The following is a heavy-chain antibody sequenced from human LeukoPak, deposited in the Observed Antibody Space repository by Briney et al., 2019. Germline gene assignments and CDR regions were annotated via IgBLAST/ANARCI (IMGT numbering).Heavy chain of an antibody. J-gene: IGHJ4*02. V-gene: IGHV4-39*01. CDR3: ARVSSAVAGTGNDY. Sequence: PSETLSLTCTVSGGSISSSSYYWGWIRQPPGKGLEWIGSIYYSGSTYHNPSLKSRVTISVDTSKNQFSLKLSSVTAADTAVYYCARVSSAVAGTGNDYWGQGTLVTVSS. D-gene: IGHD6-19*01. CDR1: GGSISSSSYY. CDR2: IYYSGST.